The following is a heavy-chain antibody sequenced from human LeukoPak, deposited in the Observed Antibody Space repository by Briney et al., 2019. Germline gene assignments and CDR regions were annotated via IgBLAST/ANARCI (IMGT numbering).Heavy chain of an antibody. D-gene: IGHD6-13*01. J-gene: IGHJ6*02. V-gene: IGHV3-53*01. Sequence: GGSLRLSCAASGFTVSTNYMNWVRQAPGKGLEWVSVIYSGGSTYYADSVKGRFTISRDNSKNTLYLQMNSLRAEDTAVYYCARDFYSSSWSDYYYYGMDVWGQGTTVTVSS. CDR3: ARDFYSSSWSDYYYYGMDV. CDR1: GFTVSTNY. CDR2: IYSGGST.